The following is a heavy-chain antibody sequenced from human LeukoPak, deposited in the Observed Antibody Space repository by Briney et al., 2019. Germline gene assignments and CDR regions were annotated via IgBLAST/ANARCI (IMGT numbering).Heavy chain of an antibody. D-gene: IGHD6-6*01. CDR3: ASHIAARPSDWFDP. CDR1: GGSFSGYY. V-gene: IGHV4-34*01. CDR2: INHSGST. J-gene: IGHJ5*02. Sequence: SETLSLTCAVYGGSFSGYYWSWIRQPPGKGLEWIGEINHSGSTNYNPSLKSRVTISVDTSKNQFSLKLSSVTAADTAVYYYASHIAARPSDWFDPWGQGTLVTVSS.